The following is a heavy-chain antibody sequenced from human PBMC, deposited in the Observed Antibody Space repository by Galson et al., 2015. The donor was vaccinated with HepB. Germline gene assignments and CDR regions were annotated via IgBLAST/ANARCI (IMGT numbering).Heavy chain of an antibody. CDR3: AREGRDTTGTGAFDI. CDR1: GYTFTDYY. Sequence: SVKVSCKASGYTFTDYYMHWVRQAPGQGLEWMGRLNPNRGDTNYPQKFQGRVTMTRDTSISTAYMELSRLRSDDTAVYCCAREGRDTTGTGAFDIWGQGTLVTVSS. J-gene: IGHJ3*02. D-gene: IGHD1-1*01. V-gene: IGHV1-2*06. CDR2: LNPNRGDT.